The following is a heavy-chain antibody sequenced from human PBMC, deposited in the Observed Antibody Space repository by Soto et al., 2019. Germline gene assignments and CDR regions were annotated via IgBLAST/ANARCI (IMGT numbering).Heavy chain of an antibody. J-gene: IGHJ6*02. CDR3: AKVFSSSSPQYYGMDV. Sequence: PGGSLRLSCAASGFTFSSYGMHWVRQAPGKGLEWVAAISYDGSNKYYADSVKGRFTISRDNSKNTLYLQMNSLRAEDTAVYYCAKVFSSSSPQYYGMDVWGQGTTVTVSS. CDR2: ISYDGSNK. V-gene: IGHV3-30*18. D-gene: IGHD6-6*01. CDR1: GFTFSSYG.